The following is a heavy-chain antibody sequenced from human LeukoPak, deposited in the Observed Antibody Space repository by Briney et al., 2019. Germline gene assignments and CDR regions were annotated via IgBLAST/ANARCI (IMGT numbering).Heavy chain of an antibody. CDR2: IRSKANSYAT. V-gene: IGHV3-73*01. Sequence: GGSLRLSCAASGFTFSGSAMHWVRQASGKGLEWVGRIRSKANSYATAYAASVRGRFTISRDDSKNTAYLQMNSLKTEDTAVCYCTRMTEYSSSNWGQGTLVTVSS. D-gene: IGHD6-6*01. J-gene: IGHJ4*02. CDR3: TRMTEYSSSN. CDR1: GFTFSGSA.